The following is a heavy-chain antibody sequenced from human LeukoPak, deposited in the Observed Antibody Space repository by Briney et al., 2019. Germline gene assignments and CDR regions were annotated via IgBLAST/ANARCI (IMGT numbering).Heavy chain of an antibody. J-gene: IGHJ4*02. D-gene: IGHD2-8*01. CDR1: GGSITSTNW. CDR3: SRENGAFSPFGY. V-gene: IGHV4-4*02. CDR2: VSLSGLT. Sequence: SETLSLTCGVSGGSITSTNWWSWVRQPAGRGLEWIGEVSLSGLTNYNPSLSSRVIMALDTSKNHLSLHLTSVTAADTAVYYCSRENGAFSPFGYWGQGYLVTVLS.